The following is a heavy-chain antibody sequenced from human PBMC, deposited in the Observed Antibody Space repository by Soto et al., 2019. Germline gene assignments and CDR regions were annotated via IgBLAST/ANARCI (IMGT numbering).Heavy chain of an antibody. J-gene: IGHJ4*02. D-gene: IGHD5-18*01. Sequence: GGSLRLSCAASEFSFRSYWMTWVRQAPGKGLEWVALINEDGSQKHYVGSVKGRFIISRDNAKDSVYMQMDSLRAGDTAVYFCARVGRYGWDFDHWGQGTLVTVSS. CDR3: ARVGRYGWDFDH. CDR2: INEDGSQK. CDR1: EFSFRSYW. V-gene: IGHV3-7*01.